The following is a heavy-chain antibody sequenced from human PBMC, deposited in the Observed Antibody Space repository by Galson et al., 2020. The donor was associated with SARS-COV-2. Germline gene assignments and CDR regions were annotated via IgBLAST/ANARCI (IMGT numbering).Heavy chain of an antibody. V-gene: IGHV3-72*01. CDR1: GFTFSDRY. Sequence: GGSLRLSCAASGFTFSDRYMDWVRQPPGKGLEWMGRIRNKASSASTEHAASVKGRFTLSRDDSKSSLFLQMSSLKTEDTAMYYCVRDWDGAVVYWGQGTLVTVSS. J-gene: IGHJ4*02. CDR3: VRDWDGAVVY. D-gene: IGHD2-15*01. CDR2: IRNKASSAST.